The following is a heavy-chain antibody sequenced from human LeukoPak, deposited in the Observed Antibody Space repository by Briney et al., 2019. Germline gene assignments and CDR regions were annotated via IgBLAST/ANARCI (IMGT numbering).Heavy chain of an antibody. CDR2: ISAYNGNT. J-gene: IGHJ4*02. Sequence: ASVKVSCKASGYTFTSYGISWVRQAPGQGLEWMGWISAYNGNTNYAQKLQGRVTMTTDTSTSTAYMELRSLRSDDTAVDYCARVGGGVVVVAAEIDYWGQGTLVTVSS. V-gene: IGHV1-18*01. CDR1: GYTFTSYG. CDR3: ARVGGGVVVVAAEIDY. D-gene: IGHD2-15*01.